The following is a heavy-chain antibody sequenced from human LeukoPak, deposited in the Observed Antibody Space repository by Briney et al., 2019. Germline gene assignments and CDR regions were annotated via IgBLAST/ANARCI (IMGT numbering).Heavy chain of an antibody. Sequence: GSLRLSCSASGFTFSRYGMHWVRQAPGKGLEYVSAIVSNGDSTYYADSVKGRFTISRDNAKNTLYLQMSSLRPDDTAVYYCVNPGWYYDSSGYSYYYGMDVWGQGTTVTVSS. V-gene: IGHV3-64D*09. D-gene: IGHD3-22*01. CDR1: GFTFSRYG. CDR3: VNPGWYYDSSGYSYYYGMDV. J-gene: IGHJ6*02. CDR2: IVSNGDST.